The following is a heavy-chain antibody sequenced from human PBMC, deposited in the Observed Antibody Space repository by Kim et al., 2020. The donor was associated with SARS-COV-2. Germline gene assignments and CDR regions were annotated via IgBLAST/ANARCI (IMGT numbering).Heavy chain of an antibody. CDR1: GFTFSSYS. V-gene: IGHV3-21*01. CDR2: ISSSSSYI. Sequence: GGSLRLSCAASGFTFSSYSMNWVRQAPGKGLEWVSSISSSSSYIYYADSVKGRFTISRDNAKNSLYLQMNSLRAEDTAVYYCARDLRYCSSTSCMGDYYYGMDVWGQGTTVTVSS. D-gene: IGHD2-2*01. CDR3: ARDLRYCSSTSCMGDYYYGMDV. J-gene: IGHJ6*02.